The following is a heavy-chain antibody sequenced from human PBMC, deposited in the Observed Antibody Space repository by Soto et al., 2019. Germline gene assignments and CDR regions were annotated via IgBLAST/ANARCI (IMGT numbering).Heavy chain of an antibody. J-gene: IGHJ6*02. Sequence: SVKVSCKASGGTFSSYTISWVRQAPGQGLEWMGRIIPILGIANYAQKFQGRVTITADKSTSTAYMELSSLRSEDTAVYYCARENAATYYYDSSGYSSYYYYGMDVWGQGTTVTVSS. CDR2: IIPILGIA. D-gene: IGHD3-22*01. V-gene: IGHV1-69*04. CDR1: GGTFSSYT. CDR3: ARENAATYYYDSSGYSSYYYYGMDV.